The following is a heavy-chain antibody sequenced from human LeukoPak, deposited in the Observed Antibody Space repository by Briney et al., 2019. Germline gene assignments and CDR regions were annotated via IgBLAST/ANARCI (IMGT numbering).Heavy chain of an antibody. CDR1: GFTFSSYE. Sequence: PGGSLRLSCAASGFTFSSYEMNWVRQAPGKGLEWVSYITSSGTTIYYADSVKGRFTISRDNAKNSLYLQMNSLRAEDTAVYYCAVRLRGYSYGYDYWGQGTLVTVSS. CDR3: AVRLRGYSYGYDY. J-gene: IGHJ4*02. V-gene: IGHV3-48*03. CDR2: ITSSGTTI. D-gene: IGHD5-18*01.